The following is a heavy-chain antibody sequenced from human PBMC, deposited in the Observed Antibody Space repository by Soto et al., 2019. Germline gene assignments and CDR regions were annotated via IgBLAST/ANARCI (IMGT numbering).Heavy chain of an antibody. CDR2: INNNSGRK. CDR1: GFTFGSYT. Sequence: GWSLRLSCAASGFTFGSYTMNLVRQAPGKGLERGSSINNNSGRKYYADSVKGRFTISRDNSENTLFLQMNSLKAEDTAIYFCAKDGDFEYFDYWGQGTQVTVSP. J-gene: IGHJ4*02. V-gene: IGHV3-23*01. CDR3: AKDGDFEYFDY. D-gene: IGHD7-27*01.